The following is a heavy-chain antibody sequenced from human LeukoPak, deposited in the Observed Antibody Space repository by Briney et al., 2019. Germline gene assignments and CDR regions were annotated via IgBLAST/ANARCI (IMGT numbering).Heavy chain of an antibody. D-gene: IGHD3-22*01. J-gene: IGHJ1*01. V-gene: IGHV3-21*05. Sequence: RSGGSLRLSCSASGFTFSSYAMHWVRQAPGKGLEWVSYISSSSSYTNYADSVKGRFTISRDNAKNSLYLQMNSLRAEDTAVYYCARDLRYDSSAYTEYFQHWGQGTLVTVSS. CDR3: ARDLRYDSSAYTEYFQH. CDR2: ISSSSSYT. CDR1: GFTFSSYA.